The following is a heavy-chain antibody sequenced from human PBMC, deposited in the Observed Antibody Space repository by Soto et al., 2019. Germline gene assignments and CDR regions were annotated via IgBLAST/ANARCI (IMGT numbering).Heavy chain of an antibody. V-gene: IGHV4-31*03. CDR2: IYYSGST. CDR3: ASLQYYYDSSGYWAWRFDY. D-gene: IGHD3-22*01. Sequence: SETLSLTCTVSGGSISSGGYYWSWIRQHPGKGLEWIGYIYYSGSTYYNPSLKSRVTISVDTSKNQFSLKLSSVTAADTAVYYCASLQYYYDSSGYWAWRFDYWGQGTLVTVSS. J-gene: IGHJ4*02. CDR1: GGSISSGGYY.